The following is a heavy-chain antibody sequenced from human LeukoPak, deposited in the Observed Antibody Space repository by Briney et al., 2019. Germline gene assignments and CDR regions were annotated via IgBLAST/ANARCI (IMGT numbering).Heavy chain of an antibody. V-gene: IGHV4-59*12. CDR3: ARDQAIVGATFGAFDI. CDR1: GDAIDRYY. J-gene: IGHJ3*02. Sequence: SETLSLTCIVSGDAIDRYYWSWIRQPPGKGLEWIGYVSYSGNTNYNPSLKSRVTISVDRSKNQFSLKLSSVTAADTAVYYCARDQAIVGATFGAFDIWGQGTMVTVSS. CDR2: VSYSGNT. D-gene: IGHD1-26*01.